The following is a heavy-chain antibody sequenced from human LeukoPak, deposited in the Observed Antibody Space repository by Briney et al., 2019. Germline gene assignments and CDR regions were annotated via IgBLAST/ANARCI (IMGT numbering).Heavy chain of an antibody. CDR3: ARVAARGLTYYDILTGYCPSDY. Sequence: GGSLRLSCAALGFTVSRTYMRWVRQAPGKGLEWVSVIYVGGDIYYADSVRGRFAISRDNSKNTVYLQMNGLRGEDTAVYYCARVAARGLTYYDILTGYCPSDYWGQGTLVTVSS. D-gene: IGHD3-9*01. CDR2: IYVGGDI. J-gene: IGHJ4*02. CDR1: GFTVSRTY. V-gene: IGHV3-66*01.